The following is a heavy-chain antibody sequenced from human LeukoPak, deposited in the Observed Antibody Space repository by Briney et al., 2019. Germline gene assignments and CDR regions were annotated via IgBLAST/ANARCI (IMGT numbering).Heavy chain of an antibody. CDR2: IYTSGST. D-gene: IGHD6-19*01. Sequence: SETLSLTCTVSGGSISSYYWSWIRQPPGKGLEWIGRIYTSGSTNYNPSLKSRVTISVDKSKNQFSLKLSSVTAADTAVYYCAREKRIAVAGTNYYYMDVWGKGTTVTVSS. CDR1: GGSISSYY. CDR3: AREKRIAVAGTNYYYMDV. J-gene: IGHJ6*03. V-gene: IGHV4-4*07.